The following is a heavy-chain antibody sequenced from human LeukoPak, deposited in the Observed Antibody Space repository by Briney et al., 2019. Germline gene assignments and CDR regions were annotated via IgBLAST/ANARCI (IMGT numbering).Heavy chain of an antibody. Sequence: SETLSLTCTVSGDSFSSGSYYWSWIRQPPGKGLEWIGYMYNSGSTNYNPSLKSRVTISVDTSKNQLSLKLSSVTAADTAVYYCARSGAYYGDLLTYWGQGTLVTVSS. CDR1: GDSFSSGSYY. CDR3: ARSGAYYGDLLTY. V-gene: IGHV4-61*01. J-gene: IGHJ4*02. D-gene: IGHD4-17*01. CDR2: MYNSGST.